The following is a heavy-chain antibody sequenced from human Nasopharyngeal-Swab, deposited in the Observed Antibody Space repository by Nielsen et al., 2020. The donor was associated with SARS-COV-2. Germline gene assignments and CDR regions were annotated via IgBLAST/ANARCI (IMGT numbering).Heavy chain of an antibody. J-gene: IGHJ4*02. CDR1: GYIFTSYG. CDR3: ARFYYDSSGHTENDY. D-gene: IGHD3-22*01. CDR2: ISAYNGNT. Sequence: ASVKVSCKASGYIFTSYGISWVRQAPGQGLEWMGWISAYNGNTNYAQKLQGRVTMTTDTSTSTAYMELRSLRSDDTAVYYCARFYYDSSGHTENDYWGQGTLVTVSS. V-gene: IGHV1-18*01.